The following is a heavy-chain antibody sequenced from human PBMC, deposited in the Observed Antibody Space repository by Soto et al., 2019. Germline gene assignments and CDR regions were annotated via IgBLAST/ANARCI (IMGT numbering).Heavy chain of an antibody. Sequence: QVHLVQSGAEVKSPRSAVKVSCKVSGAGDTFSNYGLNWMRQAPGQGLEWMGGTIPAFGTANYAQKFQGRVTITEDTSTSTSYMELSSLRADDTAVYYCWRHANTALPPLDSWGQGPLVSVSS. V-gene: IGHV1-69*06. CDR2: TIPAFGTA. J-gene: IGHJ4*02. D-gene: IGHD2-2*02. CDR1: GAGDTFSNYG. CDR3: WRHANTALPPLDS.